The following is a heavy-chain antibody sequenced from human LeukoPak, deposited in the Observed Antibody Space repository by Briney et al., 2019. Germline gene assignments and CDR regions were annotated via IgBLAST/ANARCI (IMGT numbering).Heavy chain of an antibody. CDR3: ARVADDFWSGSQYYFDY. Sequence: SETLSLTCTVSGGSISSYYWSWIRQPPGKGLEWIGYIHSSGSTNYNPSLKSRVTISVDTSKNQFSLKLSSVTAADTAVYYYARVADDFWSGSQYYFDYWGQGTLVTVSS. J-gene: IGHJ4*02. CDR1: GGSISSYY. D-gene: IGHD3-3*01. V-gene: IGHV4-59*01. CDR2: IHSSGST.